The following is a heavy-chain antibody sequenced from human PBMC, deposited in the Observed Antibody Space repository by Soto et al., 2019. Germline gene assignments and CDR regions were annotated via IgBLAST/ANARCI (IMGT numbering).Heavy chain of an antibody. CDR2: SIPILGIA. J-gene: IGHJ3*02. D-gene: IGHD6-6*01. CDR3: AIYGAAARPSEAFDI. CDR1: GGTFSSYT. V-gene: IGHV1-69*02. Sequence: SVKVACKASGGTFSSYTISWVRQAPVQGLEWMGRSIPILGIANYAQKFQGRVTITADKSTSTAYMELSSLRSEDTAVYYCAIYGAAARPSEAFDIWGQGTLGTV.